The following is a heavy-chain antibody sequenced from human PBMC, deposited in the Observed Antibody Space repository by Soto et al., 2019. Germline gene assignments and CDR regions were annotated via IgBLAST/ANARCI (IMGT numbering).Heavy chain of an antibody. J-gene: IGHJ4*02. V-gene: IGHV3-7*01. CDR3: ASYYFGSGGYYADY. D-gene: IGHD3-10*01. CDR2: IRQGGSEK. Sequence: GSLRLSCAASGFTFSDFWMSWIRQAPGKGLEWVANIRQGGSEKYYADSVKGRFTISRDNAKNSLFLQMNSLRHEDTAVYYCASYYFGSGGYYADYWGQGTLVTVSS. CDR1: GFTFSDFW.